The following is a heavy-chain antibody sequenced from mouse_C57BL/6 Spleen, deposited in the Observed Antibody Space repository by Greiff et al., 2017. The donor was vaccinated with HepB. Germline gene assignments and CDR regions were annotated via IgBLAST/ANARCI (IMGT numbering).Heavy chain of an antibody. D-gene: IGHD1-1*01. CDR1: GYSFTGYY. CDR3: ARVATVVATGYFDV. J-gene: IGHJ1*03. CDR2: INPSTGGT. V-gene: IGHV1-43*01. Sequence: EVKLMESGPELVKPGASVKISCKASGYSFTGYYMHWVKQSSEKSLEWIGEINPSTGGTSYNQKFKGKATLTVDKSSSTAYMQLKSLTSEDSAVYYCARVATVVATGYFDVWGTGTTVTVSS.